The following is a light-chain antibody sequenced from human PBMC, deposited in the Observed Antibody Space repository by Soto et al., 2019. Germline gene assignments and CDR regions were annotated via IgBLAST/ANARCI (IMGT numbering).Light chain of an antibody. CDR3: QSYDISLSGVV. CDR1: SSNIGTGYD. J-gene: IGLJ2*01. Sequence: QSVLTQPPSVSVAPGQRVTISCTGSSSNIGTGYDVNWYQQLPGTAPKLLIYGNNNRPSGVPDRFSGSRSGTSASLAITGLRAEDEADYYCQSYDISLSGVVFGGGTKLTVL. V-gene: IGLV1-40*01. CDR2: GNN.